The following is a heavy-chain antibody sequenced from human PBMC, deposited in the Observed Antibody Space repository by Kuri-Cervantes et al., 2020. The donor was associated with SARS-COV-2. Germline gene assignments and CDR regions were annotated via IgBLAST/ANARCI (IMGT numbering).Heavy chain of an antibody. CDR3: ATVASNDFEI. Sequence: GGSLRLSFAASVFTFSSYGMHWVRQAPGKGLEWVSVIYIDGSTYYADSVKGRFTISRDNSKNTLYLRMKSLRAEDTAVYYCATVASNDFEIWGQGTMVTVSS. D-gene: IGHD5-12*01. V-gene: IGHV3-NL1*01. J-gene: IGHJ3*02. CDR1: VFTFSSYG. CDR2: IYIDGST.